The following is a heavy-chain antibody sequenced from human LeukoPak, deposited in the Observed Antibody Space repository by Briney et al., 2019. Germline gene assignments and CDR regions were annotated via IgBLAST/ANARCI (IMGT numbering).Heavy chain of an antibody. CDR3: ARTKVGWNSNWFDP. D-gene: IGHD1-7*01. Sequence: SETLSLTRTVSGGSISSYYWSWIRQPPGKGLEWIGYIFYSGSINYNPSLKSRVTISADTSKNQFSLKLSSVTAADTAVYYCARTKVGWNSNWFDPWGQGTLVTVSS. CDR1: GGSISSYY. J-gene: IGHJ5*02. CDR2: IFYSGSI. V-gene: IGHV4-59*01.